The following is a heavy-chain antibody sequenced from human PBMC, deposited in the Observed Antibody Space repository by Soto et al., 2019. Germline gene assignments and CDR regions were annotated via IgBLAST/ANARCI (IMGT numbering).Heavy chain of an antibody. CDR3: ARDPAAAGTRYYYYGMDV. CDR1: GDSVSSNSAA. J-gene: IGHJ6*02. V-gene: IGHV6-1*01. D-gene: IGHD6-13*01. CDR2: TYYRSKWYN. Sequence: SQTLSLTCAISGDSVSSNSAAWNWIRQSPSRGLEWLGRTYYRSKWYNDYAVSVKSRVTINPDTSKNQFSLQLNSVTPEDTAVYYCARDPAAAGTRYYYYGMDVWGQGTTVTVSS.